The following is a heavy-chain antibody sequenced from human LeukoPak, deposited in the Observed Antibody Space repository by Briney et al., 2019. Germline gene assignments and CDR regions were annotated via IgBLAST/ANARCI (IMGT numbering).Heavy chain of an antibody. CDR3: AKATYSTSPGYYFDY. D-gene: IGHD6-6*01. J-gene: IGHJ4*02. CDR2: ISWNSGSI. V-gene: IGHV3-9*01. Sequence: PGRSLRLSCAASGFTFDDYAMHWVRQAPGKGLEWVSGISWNSGSIGYADSVKGRFTISRDNAKNSLYLQMNSLRAEDTAFYYCAKATYSTSPGYYFDYWGQGTLVTVSS. CDR1: GFTFDDYA.